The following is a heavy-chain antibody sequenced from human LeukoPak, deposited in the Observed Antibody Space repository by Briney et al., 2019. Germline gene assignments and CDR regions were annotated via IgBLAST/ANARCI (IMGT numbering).Heavy chain of an antibody. Sequence: GGSLTLSCAASGFTFASYGMSWVRQAPGKGLEWVSFITTNGGRTSYADSVEGRFTISRDNPRNTLYMQMNSLRAEDTAVYYCAKAGGHYYDSSGYHFDYWGQGTLVTVSS. CDR3: AKAGGHYYDSSGYHFDY. V-gene: IGHV3-23*01. J-gene: IGHJ4*02. CDR2: ITTNGGRT. D-gene: IGHD3-22*01. CDR1: GFTFASYG.